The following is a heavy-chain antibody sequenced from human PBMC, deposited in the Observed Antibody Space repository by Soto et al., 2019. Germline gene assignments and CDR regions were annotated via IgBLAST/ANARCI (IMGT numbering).Heavy chain of an antibody. Sequence: VPVKVSCKASGYTFTSYGIRWARHAPGKGLEWMGWISAYNGNTNYAQKLQGRVTMTTDTSTSTAYMELRSLRSDDTAVYYCARVVGATAYYYYGMDVWGQGTTVTSP. CDR1: GYTFTSYG. D-gene: IGHD1-26*01. CDR2: ISAYNGNT. J-gene: IGHJ6*02. CDR3: ARVVGATAYYYYGMDV. V-gene: IGHV1-18*01.